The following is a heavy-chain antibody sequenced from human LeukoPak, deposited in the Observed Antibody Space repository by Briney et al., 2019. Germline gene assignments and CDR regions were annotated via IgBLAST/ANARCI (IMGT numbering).Heavy chain of an antibody. CDR3: AIRRYGITLWA. CDR2: INTNTGNP. CDR1: GYTFTSHA. Sequence: ASVKVSCKASGYTFTSHAMNWVRQAPGQGLEWMERINTNTGNPTYAQGFTGRFVFSLDTSVSTAYLQISSLKAEDTDVYYCAIRRYGITLWAWGQGTLVTVSS. D-gene: IGHD4-17*01. V-gene: IGHV7-4-1*02. J-gene: IGHJ5*02.